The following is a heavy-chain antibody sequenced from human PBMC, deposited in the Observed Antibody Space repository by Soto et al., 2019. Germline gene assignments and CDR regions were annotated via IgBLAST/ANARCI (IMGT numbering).Heavy chain of an antibody. Sequence: GGSLRLSCAASGFTSSSYWIHWVRQAPGKGLVWVSRISDTGSDTYYGDSVKGRFNISRDNAKKTLYLQMNSLRAEDTAIYYCTRALAGTRNGFDVWGQGTMVTVSS. CDR3: TRALAGTRNGFDV. V-gene: IGHV3-74*01. J-gene: IGHJ3*01. CDR1: GFTSSSYW. D-gene: IGHD6-19*01. CDR2: ISDTGSDT.